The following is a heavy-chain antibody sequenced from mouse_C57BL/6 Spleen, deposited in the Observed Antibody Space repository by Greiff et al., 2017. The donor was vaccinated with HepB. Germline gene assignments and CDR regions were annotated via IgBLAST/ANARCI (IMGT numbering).Heavy chain of an antibody. J-gene: IGHJ2*01. V-gene: IGHV1-52*01. CDR3: ARVVTTVVADY. CDR2: IDPSDSET. Sequence: QVHVKQPGAELVRPGSSVKLSCKASGYTFTSYWMHWVKQRPIQGLEWIGNIDPSDSETHYNQKFKDKATLTVDKSSSTAYMQLSSLTSEDSAVYYCARVVTTVVADYWGQGTTLTVSS. D-gene: IGHD1-1*01. CDR1: GYTFTSYW.